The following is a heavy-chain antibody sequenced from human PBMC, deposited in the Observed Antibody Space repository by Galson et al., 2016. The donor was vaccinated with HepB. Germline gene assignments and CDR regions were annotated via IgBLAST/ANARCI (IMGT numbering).Heavy chain of an antibody. J-gene: IGHJ4*02. V-gene: IGHV1-8*01. Sequence: SVKVSCKASGYTFTNYDINWVRQATGQGLEWMGWMNPKSGDTGYAQEFQGRVTMTRNTSISTAYMVLSSLRSEDTAIYYCARGKPPDYWGQGTLVTVSS. CDR2: MNPKSGDT. CDR1: GYTFTNYD. CDR3: ARGKPPDY.